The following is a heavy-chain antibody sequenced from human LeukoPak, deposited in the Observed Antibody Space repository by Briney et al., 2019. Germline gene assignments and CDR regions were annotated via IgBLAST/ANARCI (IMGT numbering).Heavy chain of an antibody. CDR1: GGSISSYY. CDR3: ARASAQREIGY. J-gene: IGHJ4*02. D-gene: IGHD5-24*01. Sequence: PSETLSLTCTVSGGSISSYYWSWIRQPPGKGLEWIGYIYYSGSTNYNPSLKSRVTISVDTSKNQFSLKLSSVTAADTAVYYCARASAQREIGYWGQGTLVTVSS. V-gene: IGHV4-59*01. CDR2: IYYSGST.